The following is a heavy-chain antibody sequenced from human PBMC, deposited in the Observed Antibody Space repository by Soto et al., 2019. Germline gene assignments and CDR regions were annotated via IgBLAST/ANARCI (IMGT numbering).Heavy chain of an antibody. Sequence: QVQLVQSGAEVKKPGSSVKVSCKASGGTFSSYAISWVRQAPGQGLEWVGGIIPIFGTANYAQKFQGRVTITADESTSTAYMELSSLRSEDTAVYYCARGLDTAMVTPPRGWGQGTLVTVSS. D-gene: IGHD5-18*01. CDR3: ARGLDTAMVTPPRG. V-gene: IGHV1-69*12. CDR1: GGTFSSYA. J-gene: IGHJ4*02. CDR2: IIPIFGTA.